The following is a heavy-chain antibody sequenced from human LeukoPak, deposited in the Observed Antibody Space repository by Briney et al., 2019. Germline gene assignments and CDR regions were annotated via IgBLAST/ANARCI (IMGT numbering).Heavy chain of an antibody. CDR3: ATCMVGYSGMDV. Sequence: GGSLRLSCAASGFTFTSYAMSWVRQAPGKGLEWVSAISGSGRDSYYADSVRGRFTISRDNAKNSLYLQMNSLRAEDTAVYYCATCMVGYSGMDVWGQGTTVTVSS. CDR1: GFTFTSYA. CDR2: ISGSGRDS. J-gene: IGHJ6*02. V-gene: IGHV3-23*01. D-gene: IGHD2-15*01.